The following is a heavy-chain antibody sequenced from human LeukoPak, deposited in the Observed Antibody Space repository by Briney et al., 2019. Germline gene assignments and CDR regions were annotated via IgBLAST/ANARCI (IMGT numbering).Heavy chain of an antibody. CDR1: GGSISSYY. Sequence: SETLSLTCTVSGGSISSYYWSWIRQPPGKGLEWIGYIYYSGSTNYNPSLKSRVTISVDTSKNQFSLKLSAVTAADTAVYYCARRPAYCSGTNCFDYWGQGTLVTVSS. D-gene: IGHD2-2*01. CDR2: IYYSGST. V-gene: IGHV4-59*08. CDR3: ARRPAYCSGTNCFDY. J-gene: IGHJ4*02.